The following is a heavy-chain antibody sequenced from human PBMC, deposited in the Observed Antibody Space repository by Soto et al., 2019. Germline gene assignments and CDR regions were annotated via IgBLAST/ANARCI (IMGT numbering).Heavy chain of an antibody. J-gene: IGHJ4*02. CDR2: IFSGDST. CDR1: GFTVFNNY. V-gene: IGHV3-53*02. CDR3: ATHPASLK. Sequence: EVQLVETGGGLVQPGGSLRLSCAASGFTVFNNYMSWVRQAPGEGLEWVSVIFSGDSTSYADSVKGRFTVSRDSSKNTLYLQRNSLRAEDTAVYYCATHPASLKWGQGTLVSVSP.